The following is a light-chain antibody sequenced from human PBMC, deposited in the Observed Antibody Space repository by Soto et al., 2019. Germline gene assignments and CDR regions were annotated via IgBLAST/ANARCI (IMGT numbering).Light chain of an antibody. CDR1: QSVSSSY. V-gene: IGKV3D-20*01. J-gene: IGKJ3*01. CDR2: AAS. Sequence: EILFTQSPATLSLSPGERATLSCGASQSVSSSYLAWYQQKPGMAPRPLIYAASTRATGIPARFSGSGSGTDFTLTISSLQSEDFAVYYCHQYHHWPHSFTFGPGTKVDIK. CDR3: HQYHHWPHSFT.